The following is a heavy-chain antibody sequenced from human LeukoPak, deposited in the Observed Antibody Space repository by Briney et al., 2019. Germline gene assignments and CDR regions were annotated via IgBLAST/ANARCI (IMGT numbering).Heavy chain of an antibody. Sequence: GASVKVSCEASGYTFTSYYMHWVRQAPGQGLEWMGIINPSGGSTSYAQKFQGRVTMTRDTSTSTVYMELSSLRSEDTAVYYCARDWYSYGQGRYYYYYMDVWGKGTTVTVSS. V-gene: IGHV1-46*01. D-gene: IGHD5-18*01. J-gene: IGHJ6*03. CDR2: INPSGGST. CDR1: GYTFTSYY. CDR3: ARDWYSYGQGRYYYYYMDV.